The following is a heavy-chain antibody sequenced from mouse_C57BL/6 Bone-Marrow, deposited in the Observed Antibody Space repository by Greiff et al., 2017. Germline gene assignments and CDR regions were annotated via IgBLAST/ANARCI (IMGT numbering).Heavy chain of an antibody. CDR3: ARCEDYSNPDAMDY. CDR1: GYAFSSSW. CDR2: IYPGDGDT. Sequence: VKLQESGPELVKPGASVKISCKASGYAFSSSWMNWVKQRPGKGLEWIGRIYPGDGDTNYNGKFKGKATLTADKSSSTAYMQLSSLTSEDSAVYFCARCEDYSNPDAMDYWGQGTSVTVSS. D-gene: IGHD2-5*01. V-gene: IGHV1-82*01. J-gene: IGHJ4*01.